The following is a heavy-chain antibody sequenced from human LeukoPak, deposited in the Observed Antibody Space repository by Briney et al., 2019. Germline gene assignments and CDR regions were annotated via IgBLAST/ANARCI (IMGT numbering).Heavy chain of an antibody. V-gene: IGHV4-38-2*02. D-gene: IGHD3-22*01. CDR3: ARDRYYDSSGYYYDNYFDY. CDR1: GYSISSGYY. Sequence: SETLSLTCAVSGYSISSGYYWGWIRQPPGKGLEWIGSIYHSGSTYYNPSLKRRVTISADTSKNQFSLRLSSVTAADTTVYYCARDRYYDSSGYYYDNYFDYWGQGTLVTVSS. J-gene: IGHJ4*02. CDR2: IYHSGST.